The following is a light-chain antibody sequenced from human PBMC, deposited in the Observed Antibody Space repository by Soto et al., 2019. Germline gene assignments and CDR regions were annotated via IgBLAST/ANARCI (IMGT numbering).Light chain of an antibody. J-gene: IGLJ3*02. Sequence: QSVLTQAHSASGTPGQRVTISCSGSSCSIGSNTVSWYQKIPGTAPKLLIYSNDQRPSGVPDRFSGSKSGTSDSLAIGGLQSEDEADEYWAALDGSLNGCVFGGGPQLTVL. CDR1: SCSIGSNT. CDR2: SND. V-gene: IGLV1-44*01. CDR3: AALDGSLNGCV.